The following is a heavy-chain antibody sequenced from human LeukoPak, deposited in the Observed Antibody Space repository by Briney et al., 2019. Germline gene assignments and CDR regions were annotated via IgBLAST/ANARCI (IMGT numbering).Heavy chain of an antibody. J-gene: IGHJ4*02. CDR2: INTNTGNP. Sequence: ASVKVSCKASGYTFTSHALNWVRQTPGQGLEWMGWINTNTGNPAFAQGFAGRFVFTLDTSASTAYLQINNLKAEDTAVYYCARWGRSSGWDFDYWGQGTLVTVPS. D-gene: IGHD6-19*01. CDR1: GYTFTSHA. V-gene: IGHV7-4-1*02. CDR3: ARWGRSSGWDFDY.